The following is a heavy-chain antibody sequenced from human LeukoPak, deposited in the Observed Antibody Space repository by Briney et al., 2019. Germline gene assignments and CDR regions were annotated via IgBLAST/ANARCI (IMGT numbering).Heavy chain of an antibody. CDR2: IYYSGST. CDR1: GGSISSYY. Sequence: PSETLSLTCTVSGGSISSYYWSWIRQPPGKGLEWIGYIYYSGSTNYNPSLKSRVTISVDTSKNQFSLKLSSVTAADTAVYYCARSRGLRGFVFDYWGQGTLVTVSS. CDR3: ARSRGLRGFVFDY. V-gene: IGHV4-59*01. D-gene: IGHD1-26*01. J-gene: IGHJ4*02.